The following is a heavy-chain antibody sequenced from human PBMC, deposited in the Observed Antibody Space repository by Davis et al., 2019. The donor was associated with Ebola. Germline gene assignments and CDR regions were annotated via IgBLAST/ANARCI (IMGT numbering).Heavy chain of an antibody. D-gene: IGHD3-3*01. Sequence: PGGSLRLSCAASGFTVSSNYMSWVRQAPGKGLEWVSVIYSGGSTYYADSVKGRFTISRDNSKNTLYLQMNSLRAEDTAVYYCASALRFLEWLFHWGQGTLVTVSS. CDR2: IYSGGST. CDR3: ASALRFLEWLFH. CDR1: GFTVSSNY. J-gene: IGHJ4*02. V-gene: IGHV3-53*01.